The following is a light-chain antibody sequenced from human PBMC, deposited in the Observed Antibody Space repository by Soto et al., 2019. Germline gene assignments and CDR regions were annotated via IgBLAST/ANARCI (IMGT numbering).Light chain of an antibody. Sequence: DIQLTQTPSTLSASVGDEVTITCRASQTISRWLDWYQQKPGRVPKLLIYDASTLESGVPSRFSGSGSETEFTLTISRLQPDDFATYFCHSRAFGQGTRLEIK. CDR3: HSRA. CDR1: QTISRW. V-gene: IGKV1-5*01. J-gene: IGKJ5*01. CDR2: DAS.